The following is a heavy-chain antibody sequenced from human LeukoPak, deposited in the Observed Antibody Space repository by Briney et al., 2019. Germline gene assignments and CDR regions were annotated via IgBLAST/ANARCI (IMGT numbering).Heavy chain of an antibody. D-gene: IGHD3-3*01. V-gene: IGHV4-30-4*08. CDR1: GGSISSGDYY. Sequence: PSETLSLTCTVSGGSISSGDYYWSWIRQPPGKGLEWIGYIYYSGSTYYNPFLKSRVTISVDTSKNQFSLKLSSVTAADTAVYYCARAGVLRFLEWLSYFDYWGQGTLVTVSS. CDR3: ARAGVLRFLEWLSYFDY. J-gene: IGHJ4*02. CDR2: IYYSGST.